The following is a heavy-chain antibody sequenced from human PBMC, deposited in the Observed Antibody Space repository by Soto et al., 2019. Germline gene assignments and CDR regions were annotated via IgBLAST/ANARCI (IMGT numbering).Heavy chain of an antibody. J-gene: IGHJ5*02. CDR3: ARLPTPIAVAGRNWFDP. CDR2: INHSGST. V-gene: IGHV4-34*01. D-gene: IGHD6-19*01. Sequence: SETLSLTCAVYGGSFSGYYWSWIRQPPGKGLEWIGEINHSGSTNYNPSLKSRVTISVDTSKNQFSLKLSSVTAADTAVYYCARLPTPIAVAGRNWFDPWGQGTLVTVSS. CDR1: GGSFSGYY.